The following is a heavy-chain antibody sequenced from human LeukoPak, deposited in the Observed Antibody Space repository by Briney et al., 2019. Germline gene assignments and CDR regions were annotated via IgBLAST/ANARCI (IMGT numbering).Heavy chain of an antibody. CDR3: ARDSQDGGYLFGY. CDR1: GGTFSSYA. CDR2: IIPIFGTA. J-gene: IGHJ4*02. Sequence: ASVKVSCKASGGTFSSYAISWVRQAPGQGLEWMGRIIPIFGTANYAQKFQGRVTITTDESTRTAYMKLSSLRSEHTAVYYCARDSQDGGYLFGYWGQGTLVTVSS. D-gene: IGHD3-22*01. V-gene: IGHV1-69*05.